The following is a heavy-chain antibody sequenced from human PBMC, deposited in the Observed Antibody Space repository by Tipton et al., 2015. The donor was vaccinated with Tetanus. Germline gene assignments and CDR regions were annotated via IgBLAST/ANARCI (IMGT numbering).Heavy chain of an antibody. CDR3: AKFAQRGWLPDY. Sequence: LSLTCAASGFTFSSYAMSWVRQAPGKGLEWVSAISGSGGSTYYADSVKGRFTISRDNSKNTLYLQMNSLRAEDTAVYYCAKFAQRGWLPDYWGQGTLVTVSS. CDR2: ISGSGGST. D-gene: IGHD3-9*01. V-gene: IGHV3-23*01. CDR1: GFTFSSYA. J-gene: IGHJ4*02.